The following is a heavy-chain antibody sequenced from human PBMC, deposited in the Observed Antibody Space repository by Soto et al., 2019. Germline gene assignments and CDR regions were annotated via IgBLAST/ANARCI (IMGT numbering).Heavy chain of an antibody. Sequence: ASVKVSCKASGYTFTSYGISWVRQAPGQGLEWMGWISAYNGNTNYAQKLQGRVTMTTDTSTSTAYMELRSLGSDDTAVYYCATGGFRGVSVDWFDPWGQGTLVTVSS. CDR2: ISAYNGNT. J-gene: IGHJ5*02. V-gene: IGHV1-18*01. CDR3: ATGGFRGVSVDWFDP. D-gene: IGHD3-10*01. CDR1: GYTFTSYG.